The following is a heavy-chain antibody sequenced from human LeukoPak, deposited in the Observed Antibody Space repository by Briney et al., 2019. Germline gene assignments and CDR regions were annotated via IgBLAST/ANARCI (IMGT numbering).Heavy chain of an antibody. V-gene: IGHV3-21*01. CDR2: ISSSSSYI. CDR3: ARDRSVAAAGTFRVYYYGMDV. Sequence: GGSLRLSCAASGFTFSSYSMNWVRQAPGKGLEWVSSISSSSSYIYYADSVKGRFTISRGNAKNSLYLQMNSLRAEDTAVYYCARDRSVAAAGTFRVYYYGMDVWGQGTAVTVSS. CDR1: GFTFSSYS. J-gene: IGHJ6*02. D-gene: IGHD6-13*01.